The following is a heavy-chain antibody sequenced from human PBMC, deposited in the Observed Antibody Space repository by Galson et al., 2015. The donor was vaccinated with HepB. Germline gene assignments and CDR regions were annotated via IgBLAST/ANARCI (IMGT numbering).Heavy chain of an antibody. Sequence: CAISGDSVSSNSATWDWFRQSPSRGLEWLGRTYYRSKWYNDYATFMKSRVIINPDTSMHQFSLQLNSVRPEDTAVYYCARGRSPARAFDIWGQGTMVTVSS. CDR3: ARGRSPARAFDI. V-gene: IGHV6-1*01. D-gene: IGHD2-15*01. CDR2: TYYRSKWYN. J-gene: IGHJ3*02. CDR1: GDSVSSNSAT.